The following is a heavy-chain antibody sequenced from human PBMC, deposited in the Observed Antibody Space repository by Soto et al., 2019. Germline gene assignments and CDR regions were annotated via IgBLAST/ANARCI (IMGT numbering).Heavy chain of an antibody. CDR3: ARGRYCSGGSCYRGGWFDP. Sequence: EVQLVESGGGLVQPGGSLRLSCAASGFTFSSYDMHWVRQATGKGLEWVSAIGAAGDTYYPGSVKGRFTISRENAKNSLYLQMNSLGAGDTAVYYCARGRYCSGGSCYRGGWFDPWGQGTLVTVSS. V-gene: IGHV3-13*01. CDR2: IGAAGDT. CDR1: GFTFSSYD. D-gene: IGHD2-15*01. J-gene: IGHJ5*02.